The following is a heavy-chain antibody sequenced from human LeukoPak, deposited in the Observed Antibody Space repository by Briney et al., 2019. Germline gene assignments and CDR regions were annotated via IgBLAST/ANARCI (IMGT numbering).Heavy chain of an antibody. CDR1: GFTFSSYS. J-gene: IGHJ4*02. CDR3: ARGGSSWYLPPYYFDY. V-gene: IGHV3-21*01. Sequence: GGSLRLSCAASGFTFSSYSMNWVRQAPGKGLEWVSSISSSSSYIYYADSVKGRFTISRDNAKNSLYLQMNSLRAEDTAVYYCARGGSSWYLPPYYFDYWGQGTLVTVSS. D-gene: IGHD6-13*01. CDR2: ISSSSSYI.